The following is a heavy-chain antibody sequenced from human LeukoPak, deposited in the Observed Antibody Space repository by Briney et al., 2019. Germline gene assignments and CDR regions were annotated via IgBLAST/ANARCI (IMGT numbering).Heavy chain of an antibody. CDR3: AKPLRDAGSFNYPYFDF. D-gene: IGHD5-24*01. V-gene: IGHV3-23*01. Sequence: GGSLRLSCAVSGITLSNYGMSWVRQAPGKGLEWVAGISDSGGRTNYADSVKGRFTISRDNPKNTLYLQMNSLRAEDTAVYYCAKPLRDAGSFNYPYFDFWAREPWSPSP. CDR2: ISDSGGRT. J-gene: IGHJ4*02. CDR1: GITLSNYG.